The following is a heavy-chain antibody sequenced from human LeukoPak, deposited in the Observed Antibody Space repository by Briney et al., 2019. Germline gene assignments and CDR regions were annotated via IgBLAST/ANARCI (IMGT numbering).Heavy chain of an antibody. D-gene: IGHD4-17*01. CDR3: AKDYGDYFFDY. V-gene: IGHV3-15*01. Sequence: GGSLRLSCAASGFTFSDHYMDWVRQAPGKGLEWVARIKSKTEGETIDYSAPVKGRFTISRDDSKNTLYLQMNTLKTEDTAVYYCAKDYGDYFFDYWGQGTLVTVSS. CDR1: GFTFSDHY. CDR2: IKSKTEGETI. J-gene: IGHJ4*02.